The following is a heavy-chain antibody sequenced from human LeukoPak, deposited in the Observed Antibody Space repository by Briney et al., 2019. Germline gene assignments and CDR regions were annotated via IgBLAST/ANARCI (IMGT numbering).Heavy chain of an antibody. D-gene: IGHD1-14*01. CDR3: ARVGPETAFDY. Sequence: GGSLRLSCAASGFTLSSYSMHWVRQSPGRGLEYVSAINYKGDTTYYADFVKGRFTISRDNSKNTLYLQMASLRGEDMAVYYCARVGPETAFDYWGQGTLVTVSS. V-gene: IGHV3-64*02. J-gene: IGHJ4*02. CDR1: GFTLSSYS. CDR2: INYKGDTT.